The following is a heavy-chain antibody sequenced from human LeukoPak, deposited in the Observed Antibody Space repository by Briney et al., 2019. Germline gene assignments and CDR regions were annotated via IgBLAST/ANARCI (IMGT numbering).Heavy chain of an antibody. CDR1: GFTLSDYY. CDR3: ASLGRHCSSTSCYSDYYYYYYMDV. D-gene: IGHD2-2*02. Sequence: GGSLRLSCVASGFTLSDYYMSWIRQAPGKGLEWISFISSSSSYIYYADSVKGRFTISRDNAKNSLYLQMNSLRAEDTAVYYCASLGRHCSSTSCYSDYYYYYYMDVWGKGTTVTVSS. J-gene: IGHJ6*03. CDR2: ISSSSSYI. V-gene: IGHV3-11*06.